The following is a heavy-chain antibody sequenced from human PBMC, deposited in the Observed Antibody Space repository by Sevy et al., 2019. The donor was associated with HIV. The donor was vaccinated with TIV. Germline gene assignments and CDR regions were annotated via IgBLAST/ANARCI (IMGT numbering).Heavy chain of an antibody. CDR2: MSGSGGST. V-gene: IGHV3-23*01. J-gene: IGHJ3*02. Sequence: GGSLRLSCAASGFTFSSYAMSWVRQAPGKGLEWVSAMSGSGGSTYYAHSVKGRFTISRDNSKNTLYLQLNSLIDEDTAVYDGAKDQSGYRSRLGVFDIWGQGTMVTVSS. CDR3: AKDQSGYRSRLGVFDI. D-gene: IGHD6-13*01. CDR1: GFTFSSYA.